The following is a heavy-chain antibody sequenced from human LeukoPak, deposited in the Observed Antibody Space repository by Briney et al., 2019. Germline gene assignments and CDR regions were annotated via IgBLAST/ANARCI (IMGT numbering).Heavy chain of an antibody. CDR2: IRAYTRNT. V-gene: IGHV1-18*01. J-gene: IGHJ3*01. Sequence: GASVKVSCKASGYSFTKYGISWVRQAPGQGLEWMGWIRAYTRNTDHAQKFQGRVTMTTDTSATTAYMELRSLRSDDTAVYYCARDSGYQSDAFDFWGQGTMVIVSS. CDR1: GYSFTKYG. CDR3: ARDSGYQSDAFDF. D-gene: IGHD2-2*01.